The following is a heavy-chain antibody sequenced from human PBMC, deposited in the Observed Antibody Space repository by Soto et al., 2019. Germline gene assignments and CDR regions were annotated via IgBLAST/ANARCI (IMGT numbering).Heavy chain of an antibody. J-gene: IGHJ4*01. V-gene: IGHV6-1*01. CDR2: TYYRSKWYY. CDR3: ARGEQYSGRIFDY. Sequence: SQTLSLTCAITWDSVSSNSAVWSWVRQSPSRGLEWLGRTYYRSKWYYEYAVSVGGRITINPDTSKNQYSLQLNSVTPEDTAVYFCARGEQYSGRIFDYWGQGTLVTVSS. CDR1: WDSVSSNSAV. D-gene: IGHD1-26*01.